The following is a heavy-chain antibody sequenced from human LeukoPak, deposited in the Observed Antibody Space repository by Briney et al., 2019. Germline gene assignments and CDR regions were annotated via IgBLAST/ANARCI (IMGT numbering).Heavy chain of an antibody. J-gene: IGHJ4*02. CDR2: TSGRGDYT. V-gene: IGHV3-23*01. D-gene: IGHD6-13*01. CDR3: AKDPQENRSSWFIRYFDS. CDR1: GFTFGSYA. Sequence: PGGSLRLSCAASGFTFGSYAMSWVRQAPGKGLEWVSATSGRGDYTYYADSVKGRFTISRDNSKNTAYLQTNSLRADDTALYYCAKDPQENRSSWFIRYFDSWGQGSLVTVSS.